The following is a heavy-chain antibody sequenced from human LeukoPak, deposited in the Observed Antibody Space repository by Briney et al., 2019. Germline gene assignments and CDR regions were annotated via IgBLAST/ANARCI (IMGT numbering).Heavy chain of an antibody. D-gene: IGHD2-2*01. CDR1: GYSTSSGFY. V-gene: IGHV4-38-2*02. Sequence: SETLSLTCTVSGYSTSSGFYWGWIGQPPGKGREWIGNIYHSGSTYYNPSLKSRVTISVDMSKNQFSLKLSSVTAADTAVYYCARDLGYCSSTSCLGEGYWGQGTLVTVSS. CDR2: IYHSGST. CDR3: ARDLGYCSSTSCLGEGY. J-gene: IGHJ4*02.